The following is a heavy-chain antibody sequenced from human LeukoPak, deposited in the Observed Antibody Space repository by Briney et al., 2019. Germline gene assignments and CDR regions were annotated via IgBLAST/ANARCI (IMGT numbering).Heavy chain of an antibody. Sequence: GGSLRLSCAASGFTFSRYAMSWVRQARGKGLEWVAAINGVGDAPYYADSVKGRFTLSRDNSEKTLYLQVDSLGAEDTAVYYCAKSRLDDGAKRAHFDYWGQGTLVTVSS. J-gene: IGHJ4*02. CDR1: GFTFSRYA. V-gene: IGHV3-23*01. CDR2: INGVGDAP. D-gene: IGHD3-16*01. CDR3: AKSRLDDGAKRAHFDY.